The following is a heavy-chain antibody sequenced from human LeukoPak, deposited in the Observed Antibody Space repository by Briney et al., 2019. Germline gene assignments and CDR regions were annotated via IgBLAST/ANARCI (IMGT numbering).Heavy chain of an antibody. J-gene: IGHJ4*02. V-gene: IGHV4-59*08. D-gene: IGHD6-25*01. Sequence: GSLRLSCAASGFTFSTHWMSWIRQPPGKGLEWIGYIYHSGSTNYNPSLKSRVTISLDTSKNHFSLKLSSVTAADTAVYYCARGGSRLVKFDYWGQGTLVTVSS. CDR2: IYHSGST. CDR1: GFTFSTHW. CDR3: ARGGSRLVKFDY.